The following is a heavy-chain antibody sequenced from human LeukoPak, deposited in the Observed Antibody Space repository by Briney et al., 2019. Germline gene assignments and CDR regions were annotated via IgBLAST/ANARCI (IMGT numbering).Heavy chain of an antibody. V-gene: IGHV3-21*04. CDR3: AKRGVVIRVILVGFHKEAYYFDS. CDR1: GFTFSSYS. D-gene: IGHD3-22*01. J-gene: IGHJ4*02. CDR2: ISSSSSYI. Sequence: GSLRLSCAASGFTFSSYSMNWVRQAPGKGLEWVSSISSSSSYIYYADSVKGRFTISRDNAKNSLYLQMNSLRAEDTAVYFCAKRGVVIRVILVGFHKEAYYFDSWGQGALVTVSS.